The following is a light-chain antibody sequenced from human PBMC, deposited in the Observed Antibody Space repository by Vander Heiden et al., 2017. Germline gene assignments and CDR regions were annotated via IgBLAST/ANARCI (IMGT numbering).Light chain of an antibody. V-gene: IGKV1-5*03. CDR3: QQYNSYPWT. Sequence: DIQMTQSPSTLFASVGDTVTITCRASQSVKSWLAWHQQKPGKVPKLLIYQASTLESGVPSRFSGSESGTEFTLTISSLQPDDFAIYYCQQYNSYPWTFGQGTKVEI. CDR2: QAS. J-gene: IGKJ1*01. CDR1: QSVKSW.